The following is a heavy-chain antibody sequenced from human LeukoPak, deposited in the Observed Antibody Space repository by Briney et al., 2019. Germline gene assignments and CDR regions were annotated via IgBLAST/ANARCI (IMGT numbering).Heavy chain of an antibody. CDR2: ISWNSGSI. Sequence: GGSLRLSCAASGFTFDDYAMRWVRHAPGKGLEWVSGISWNSGSIGYADSVKGRFTISRDNAKNSLYLQMNSLRAEDTALYYCARRVVTSRDAHFDYWGQGTLVTVSS. V-gene: IGHV3-9*01. CDR3: ARRVVTSRDAHFDY. D-gene: IGHD3-3*01. J-gene: IGHJ4*02. CDR1: GFTFDDYA.